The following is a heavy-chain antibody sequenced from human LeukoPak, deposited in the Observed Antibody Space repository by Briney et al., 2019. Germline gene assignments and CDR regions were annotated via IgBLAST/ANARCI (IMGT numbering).Heavy chain of an antibody. Sequence: QSGGSLRLSCAASGFTFSSYWMSWVRQAPGKGLEWVANIKQDGSEKYYVDSVKGRFTISRDNAKNSLYLQMNSLRAEDTAVYYCARHDYGDYEPDYYYGMDVWGQGTTVTVSS. CDR2: IKQDGSEK. J-gene: IGHJ6*02. CDR3: ARHDYGDYEPDYYYGMDV. CDR1: GFTFSSYW. D-gene: IGHD4-17*01. V-gene: IGHV3-7*01.